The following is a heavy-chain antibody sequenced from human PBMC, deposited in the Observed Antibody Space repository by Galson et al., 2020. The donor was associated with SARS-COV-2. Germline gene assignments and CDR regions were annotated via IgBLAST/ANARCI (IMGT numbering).Heavy chain of an antibody. CDR1: GFTFTYSA. D-gene: IGHD1-7*01. Sequence: GGSLRLSCAASGFTFTYSAMHWVRQGPGKGLEWVASISFDGGHTYYGDSVQGRFSISRDNSKNTLFLQMNSLRVEDTAVYYCATATTTDPWGQGTLVTVSS. V-gene: IGHV3-30-3*01. CDR3: ATATTTDP. J-gene: IGHJ5*02. CDR2: ISFDGGHT.